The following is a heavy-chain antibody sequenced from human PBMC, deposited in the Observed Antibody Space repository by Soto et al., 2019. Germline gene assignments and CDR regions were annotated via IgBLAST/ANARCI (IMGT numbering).Heavy chain of an antibody. D-gene: IGHD3-3*01. Sequence: PSETLSLTCAVYGGSFSGYSWSWIRQPPGKGLEWIGEINHSGSTNYNPSLKSRVTISVDTSKNQFSLKLSSVTAADTAVYYCARVLRFWEWFYYYRMDVWGQGSTVTVS. CDR2: INHSGST. J-gene: IGHJ6*02. CDR1: GGSFSGYS. V-gene: IGHV4-34*01. CDR3: ARVLRFWEWFYYYRMDV.